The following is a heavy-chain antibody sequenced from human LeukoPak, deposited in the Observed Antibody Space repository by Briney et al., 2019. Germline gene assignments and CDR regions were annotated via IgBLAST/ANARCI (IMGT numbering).Heavy chain of an antibody. CDR3: ARDYGSGSYHFDY. CDR1: AFSFRTYN. CDR2: ISGDTNYI. Sequence: GGSLRLSCAASAFSFRTYNMNWVRQAPGKGLEWVSSISGDTNYIYYADSVKGRFTISRDNAKNSLYLQMNSLRAEDTAVYYCARDYGSGSYHFDYWGQGTLVTVSS. J-gene: IGHJ4*02. V-gene: IGHV3-21*01. D-gene: IGHD3-10*01.